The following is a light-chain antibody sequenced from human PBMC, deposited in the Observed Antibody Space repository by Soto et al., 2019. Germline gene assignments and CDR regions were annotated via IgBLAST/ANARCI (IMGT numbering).Light chain of an antibody. CDR1: SSNIGAGYD. V-gene: IGLV1-40*01. CDR3: QSYDSSLSGSKV. Sequence: QPVLTQPPSVSGAPGQRVTISCTGSSSNIGAGYDVNWYQQLPGTAPKLLIYGNSNRPSGVPDRFSGSKSGTSASLAITGLQAEDEAEYYCQSYDSSLSGSKVFGTGTKLTVL. J-gene: IGLJ1*01. CDR2: GNS.